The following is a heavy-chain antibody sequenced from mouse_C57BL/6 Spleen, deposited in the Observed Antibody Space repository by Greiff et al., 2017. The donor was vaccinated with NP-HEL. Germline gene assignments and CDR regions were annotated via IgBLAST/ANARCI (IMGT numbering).Heavy chain of an antibody. Sequence: VQLQQPGAELVRPGTSVKLSCKASGYTFTSYLMQWVKQRPGQGLEWIGVIDPAGSCTNYNEKFKGKATLTADKSSSTACMQLSSLTSEDSAVYVCARWCVYNCSYYDDRGKLITVTVAS. D-gene: IGHD1-1*01. J-gene: IGHJ2*01. CDR2: IDPAGSCT. CDR1: GYTFTSYL. V-gene: IGHV1-59*01. CDR3: ARWCVYNCSYYDD.